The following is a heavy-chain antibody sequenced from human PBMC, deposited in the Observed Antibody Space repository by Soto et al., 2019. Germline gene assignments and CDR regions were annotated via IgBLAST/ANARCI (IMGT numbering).Heavy chain of an antibody. CDR2: ISYDGSNK. V-gene: IGHV3-30*18. CDR3: AKETVGDRAAFDY. CDR1: GFTFSSYG. Sequence: GGSLRLSCAASGFTFSSYGMHWVRQAPGKGLEWVTVISYDGSNKYYADSVKGRFTISRDNSKNTLYLQMNSLRAEDTAVYYCAKETVGDRAAFDYWGQGTLVTVSS. D-gene: IGHD6-25*01. J-gene: IGHJ4*02.